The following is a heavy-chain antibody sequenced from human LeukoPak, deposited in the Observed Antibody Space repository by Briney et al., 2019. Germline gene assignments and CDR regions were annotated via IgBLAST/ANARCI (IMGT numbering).Heavy chain of an antibody. CDR1: GFTLSDYW. CDR3: ATYTQHFGAPGGADY. V-gene: IGHV3-7*01. CDR2: INKDGSEI. J-gene: IGHJ4*02. D-gene: IGHD2-8*02. Sequence: PGGSLRLSCAVSGFTLSDYWMRWVRQAPGKGLEWVAAINKDGSEIQYVNSVKGRFTISRDNARNSVYLQMTNLGAEDTAVYYCATYTQHFGAPGGADYWGLGTLVTVSS.